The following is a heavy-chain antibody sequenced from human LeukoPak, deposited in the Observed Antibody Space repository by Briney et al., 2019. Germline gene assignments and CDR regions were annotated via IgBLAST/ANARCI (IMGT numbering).Heavy chain of an antibody. CDR1: GGSFSGYY. V-gene: IGHV4-34*01. Sequence: SETLSLTCDVYGGSFSGYYWSWIRQPPEKWLEWIGEINHSGSTNYNPSLKSRVTISVDTSKNQFSLKLSSVTAADTAVYYCARFDYGSGSYHPANDYWGQGTLVTVSS. CDR2: INHSGST. J-gene: IGHJ4*02. D-gene: IGHD3-10*01. CDR3: ARFDYGSGSYHPANDY.